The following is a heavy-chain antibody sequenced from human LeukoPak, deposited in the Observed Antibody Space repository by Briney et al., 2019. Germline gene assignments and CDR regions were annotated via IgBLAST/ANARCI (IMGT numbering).Heavy chain of an antibody. CDR3: AQTYYYDSSGYKDSLYAFDI. CDR1: GGSISSSSYY. V-gene: IGHV4-39*01. Sequence: SETVSLTCTVSGGSISSSSYYWGGIRQPPGKGLEWIGNIDYSGSNYYNPSLKSRVTLSVDTSKTQFFLKLSSLAAADTAVYYCAQTYYYDSSGYKDSLYAFDIWGQGTMVTVSS. D-gene: IGHD3-22*01. CDR2: IDYSGSN. J-gene: IGHJ3*02.